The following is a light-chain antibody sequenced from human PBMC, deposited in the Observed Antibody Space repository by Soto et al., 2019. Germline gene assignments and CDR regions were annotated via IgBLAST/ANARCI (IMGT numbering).Light chain of an antibody. CDR2: EVS. J-gene: IGLJ1*01. V-gene: IGLV2-8*01. CDR3: SSYAGSNNYV. Sequence: QSALTQPPSASGSPGQSVTTSCTGTSSDVGGYNYVSWYQQHPGKAPKVMIYEVSKRPSGVPDRFSGSKSGNTASLTVSGVQAEDEADYYCSSYAGSNNYVFGTGTKVTVL. CDR1: SSDVGGYNY.